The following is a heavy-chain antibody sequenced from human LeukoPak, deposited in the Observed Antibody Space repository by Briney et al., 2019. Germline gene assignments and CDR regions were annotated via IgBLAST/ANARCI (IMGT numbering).Heavy chain of an antibody. D-gene: IGHD4-17*01. Sequence: ASVKVSCKASGYTFTSYGISWVRQAPGQGLEWMGWISAYNGNTNYAQRLQGRVTMTTDTSTSTAYMELRSLRSDDTAVYYCARDSTEPDPSTATRGNWFDPWGQGTLVAVSS. CDR3: ARDSTEPDPSTATRGNWFDP. J-gene: IGHJ5*02. CDR2: ISAYNGNT. V-gene: IGHV1-18*01. CDR1: GYTFTSYG.